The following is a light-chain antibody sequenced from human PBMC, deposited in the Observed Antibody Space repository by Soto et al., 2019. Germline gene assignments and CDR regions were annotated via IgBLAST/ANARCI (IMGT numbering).Light chain of an antibody. CDR2: GAS. J-gene: IGKJ1*01. CDR3: QQYNNWPPWT. Sequence: EIVMTQSPATLSVSPGERATRSCRASQSVSSNLAWYQQNPGQAPRLLIYGASTRATGIPARFSGSGSGTEFTLTISSLQSEDFAVYYCQQYNNWPPWTFGQGTKVDIK. V-gene: IGKV3-15*01. CDR1: QSVSSN.